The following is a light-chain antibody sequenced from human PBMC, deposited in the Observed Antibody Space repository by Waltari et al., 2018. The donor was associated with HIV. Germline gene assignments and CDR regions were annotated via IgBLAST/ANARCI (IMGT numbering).Light chain of an antibody. V-gene: IGKV3-15*01. J-gene: IGKJ4*01. CDR1: QSISSN. CDR2: GAS. Sequence: EIVMTQSPATLSVSPGERATLSCRASQSISSNLAWYQQKPGQAPRLLIYGASTRATGIPARFSGSGSGTEFTLTISSLQSEDFAVYYCHQRRDWPPSVSFGGGTKVEIK. CDR3: HQRRDWPPSVS.